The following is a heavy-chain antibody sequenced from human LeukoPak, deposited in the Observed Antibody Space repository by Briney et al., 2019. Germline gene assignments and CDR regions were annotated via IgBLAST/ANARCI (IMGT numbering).Heavy chain of an antibody. Sequence: SETLSLTCTVSGYSISSGYYWGWIRQPPGKGLEWIGSIYHSGSTFYNPSLKSRVTISVDTSKNQFSLKLSSVTAADTAVYYCARAYSSSWSYYFDYWGQGTLVTVSS. J-gene: IGHJ4*02. D-gene: IGHD6-13*01. CDR3: ARAYSSSWSYYFDY. V-gene: IGHV4-38-2*02. CDR2: IYHSGST. CDR1: GYSISSGYY.